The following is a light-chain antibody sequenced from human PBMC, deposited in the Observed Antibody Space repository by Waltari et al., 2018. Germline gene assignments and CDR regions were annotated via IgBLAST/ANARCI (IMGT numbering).Light chain of an antibody. CDR2: GGS. CDR1: QTINRY. J-gene: IGKJ1*01. CDR3: QKTYGDPL. V-gene: IGKV1-39*01. Sequence: DIQMTQSPSSLSASVGDRVPITCRASQTINRYLNWYQQKPGTAPKLLIHGGSNLESGVPSRCSGSGSRTYFPLTISRLQPDDFATYYYQKTYGDPLFGPGTKVEIK.